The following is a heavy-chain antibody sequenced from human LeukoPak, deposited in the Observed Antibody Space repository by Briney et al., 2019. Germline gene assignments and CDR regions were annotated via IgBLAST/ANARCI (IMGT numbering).Heavy chain of an antibody. J-gene: IGHJ4*02. Sequence: GGSLRLSCAASGFTVSNNYMSWVRQAPGKGLEWGSVIDTSGRTYYADPVKGRFTISRDISKNTVLLQMNSLRAEDTALYYCVRVGTHTGYGFDYWGQGTLVTVSS. V-gene: IGHV3-53*01. CDR1: GFTVSNNY. CDR2: IDTSGRT. CDR3: VRVGTHTGYGFDY. D-gene: IGHD5-12*01.